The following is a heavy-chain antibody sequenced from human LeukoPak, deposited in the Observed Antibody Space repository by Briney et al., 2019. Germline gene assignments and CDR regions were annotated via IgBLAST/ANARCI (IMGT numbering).Heavy chain of an antibody. D-gene: IGHD2-21*01. CDR2: INSDGTTT. Sequence: GGSLRLSCAASGFTFSSYWMHWVRQPPGKGPVWVSRINSDGTTTSYADSVKGRFTVSRDNTKNTLYLQMSSLRAEDTAVYYCARVGGGGNCNWGQGTLVTVSS. CDR3: ARVGGGGNCN. CDR1: GFTFSSYW. J-gene: IGHJ4*02. V-gene: IGHV3-74*01.